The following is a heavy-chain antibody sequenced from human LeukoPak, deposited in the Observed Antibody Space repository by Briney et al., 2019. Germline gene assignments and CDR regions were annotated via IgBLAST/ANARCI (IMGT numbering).Heavy chain of an antibody. Sequence: VASVKVSCKASGGTFSSYAISWVRQGPGQGLEWMGGIIPIFGTANYAQKFQGRVTITADESTSTAYMELSSLRSEDTAVYYCARRVTIFGVVTGAFDIWGQGTMVTVFS. D-gene: IGHD3-3*01. V-gene: IGHV1-69*13. CDR2: IIPIFGTA. J-gene: IGHJ3*02. CDR1: GGTFSSYA. CDR3: ARRVTIFGVVTGAFDI.